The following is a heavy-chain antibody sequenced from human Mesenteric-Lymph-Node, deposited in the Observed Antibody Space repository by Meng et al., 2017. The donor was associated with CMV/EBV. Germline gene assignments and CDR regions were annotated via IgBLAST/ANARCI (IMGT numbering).Heavy chain of an antibody. D-gene: IGHD3-10*01. Sequence: SGGSVSRGSYYWSWIRQPPGKGLEWIGYIYYSGSTNYNPTLQSRASIAVDTSKNQFSLKLSSVTAADTAVYYCARVGQFYGSGAMNYWGQGTLVTVSS. J-gene: IGHJ4*02. CDR2: IYYSGST. CDR1: GGSVSRGSYY. V-gene: IGHV4-61*01. CDR3: ARVGQFYGSGAMNY.